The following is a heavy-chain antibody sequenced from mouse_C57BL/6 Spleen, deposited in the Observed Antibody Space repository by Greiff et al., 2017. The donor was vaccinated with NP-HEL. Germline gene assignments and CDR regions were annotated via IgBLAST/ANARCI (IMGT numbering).Heavy chain of an antibody. J-gene: IGHJ2*01. CDR3: ERVTGTRAFDY. Sequence: VQLLQPGAELVKPGASVKMSCKASGYTFTSYWITWVKQRPGQGLEWIGDIYPGSGSTNYNEKFKSKTTMTVDTSSSTAYMQLSSLTSEGSADYYCERVTGTRAFDYWGQGTTLTVSS. V-gene: IGHV1-55*01. CDR1: GYTFTSYW. D-gene: IGHD4-1*01. CDR2: IYPGSGST.